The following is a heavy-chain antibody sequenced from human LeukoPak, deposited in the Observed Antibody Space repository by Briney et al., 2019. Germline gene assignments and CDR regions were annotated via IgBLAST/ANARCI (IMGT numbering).Heavy chain of an antibody. CDR2: ISYDGSNE. CDR1: GFTFSSYA. J-gene: IGHJ4*02. Sequence: GGSLRLSCAASGFTFSSYAMHWVRQAPGKGLEWVAVISYDGSNEYYADSVKGRFTISRDNSKNTLYLQMSSLRAEDTAVYYCAKEFNRGLPDYWGQGTLVTVPS. D-gene: IGHD2-21*01. CDR3: AKEFNRGLPDY. V-gene: IGHV3-30*04.